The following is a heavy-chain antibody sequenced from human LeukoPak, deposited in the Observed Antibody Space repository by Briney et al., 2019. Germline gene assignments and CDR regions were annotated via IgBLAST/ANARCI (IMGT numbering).Heavy chain of an antibody. J-gene: IGHJ6*03. CDR3: ARAGITGTTFDYYYYYMDV. CDR2: IYYSGST. CDR1: GGSISSYY. V-gene: IGHV4-59*08. Sequence: SETLSLTCTVSGGSISSYYWSWIRQPPGKGLEWIGYIYYSGSTNYNPSLKSRVTISVDTSKNQFSLKLSSVTAADTAVYYCARAGITGTTFDYYYYYMDVWGKGTTATVSS. D-gene: IGHD1-7*01.